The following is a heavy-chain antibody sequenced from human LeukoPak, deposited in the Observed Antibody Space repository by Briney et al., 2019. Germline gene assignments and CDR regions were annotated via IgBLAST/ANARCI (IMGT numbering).Heavy chain of an antibody. CDR1: GGTFSSYA. CDR3: ARSNGAATGWGVLGD. D-gene: IGHD6-13*01. V-gene: IGHV1-69*13. Sequence: SVKVSCKASGGTFSSYAISWVRQAPGQGLEWMGGIIPIFGTANYAQKFQGRVTITADESTSTAYMELSSLRSEDTAVYYCARSNGAATGWGVLGDWGQGTLVTVSS. CDR2: IIPIFGTA. J-gene: IGHJ4*02.